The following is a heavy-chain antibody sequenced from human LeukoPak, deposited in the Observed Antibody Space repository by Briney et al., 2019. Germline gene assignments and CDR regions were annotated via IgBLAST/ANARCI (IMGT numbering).Heavy chain of an antibody. D-gene: IGHD6-13*01. Sequence: GGSLRLSCAASGFTVSSNYMNWVRQVPGKGLEWVSVIYAGGNTYYADSVKERFTISRDNSRNTLYLQMNSLRGDDTAVYYCAREVYSSTWFDLWGQGTLVTVSS. CDR2: IYAGGNT. CDR1: GFTVSSNY. CDR3: AREVYSSTWFDL. J-gene: IGHJ4*02. V-gene: IGHV3-66*01.